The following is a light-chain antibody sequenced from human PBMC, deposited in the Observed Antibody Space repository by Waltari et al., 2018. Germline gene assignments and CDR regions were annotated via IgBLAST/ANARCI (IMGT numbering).Light chain of an antibody. V-gene: IGKV1-39*01. CDR3: QQTYSAPT. CDR2: AAS. CDR1: QSPSSY. J-gene: IGKJ1*01. Sequence: DIQMTQSPSSLSASIGDRVTISCRASQSPSSYLNWYQHKPGKAPNLLIYAASALQSGVPSRFRGSGSGTDFTLTITSLQPEDFATYYCQQTYSAPTFGQGTKVEIK.